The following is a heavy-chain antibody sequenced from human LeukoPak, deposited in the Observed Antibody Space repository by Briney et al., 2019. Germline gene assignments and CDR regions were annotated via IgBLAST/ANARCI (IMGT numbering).Heavy chain of an antibody. CDR3: ARESSQLRWTKDY. CDR2: IYSGGST. D-gene: IGHD4-23*01. Sequence: GGSLRLSCAASGFTVSSNYMSWVRQAPGKGLEWASVIYSGGSTYYADSVKGRFTISRDNSKNTLYLRMNSLRAEDTAVYYCARESSQLRWTKDYWGQGTLVTVSS. J-gene: IGHJ4*02. V-gene: IGHV3-66*02. CDR1: GFTVSSNY.